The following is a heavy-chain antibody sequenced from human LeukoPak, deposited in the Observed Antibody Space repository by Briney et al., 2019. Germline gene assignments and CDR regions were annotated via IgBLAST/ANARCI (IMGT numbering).Heavy chain of an antibody. J-gene: IGHJ1*01. CDR3: ATDQDHGYFRQ. Sequence: GGSLRLSCVASGFTFRRYWMTWVRQAPGKKPEWVANIKEDGSEKYYDDSVRGRFTISRDNAKNTLYLDMNSLRAEDTAVFYCATDQDHGYFRQWGQGTLVTVSS. CDR1: GFTFRRYW. D-gene: IGHD3-22*01. CDR2: IKEDGSEK. V-gene: IGHV3-7*01.